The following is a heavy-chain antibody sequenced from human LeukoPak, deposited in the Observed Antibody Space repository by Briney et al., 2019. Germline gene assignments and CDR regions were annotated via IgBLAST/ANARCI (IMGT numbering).Heavy chain of an antibody. CDR1: GFTFSSYA. CDR3: ARDSGHDYVWGSYRYTSYYFDY. J-gene: IGHJ4*02. D-gene: IGHD3-16*02. Sequence: GGSLRLSCAASGFTFSSYAMHWVRQAPGKGLEWVAVISYDGSNKYYADSVKGRLTISRDNSKNTLYLQMNSLRAEDTAVYYCARDSGHDYVWGSYRYTSYYFDYWGQGTLVTVSS. CDR2: ISYDGSNK. V-gene: IGHV3-30*04.